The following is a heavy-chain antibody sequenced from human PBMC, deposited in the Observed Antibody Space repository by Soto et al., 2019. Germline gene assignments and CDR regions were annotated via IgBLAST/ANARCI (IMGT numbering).Heavy chain of an antibody. CDR3: AIGFCNDITFDVWFDP. CDR2: INPIEGRT. D-gene: IGHD2-15*01. CDR1: GYTFSTFY. J-gene: IGHJ5*02. Sequence: QVQLVQSGAEVKKPGASVKLSCQASGYTFSTFYMHWGRQTPGQGLEWMGRINPIEGRTPYAQELQGSVTMTRDMSSNTVYMEFTGLPSQDTAVYYCAIGFCNDITFDVWFDPLGQGTLVSFSS. V-gene: IGHV1-46*04.